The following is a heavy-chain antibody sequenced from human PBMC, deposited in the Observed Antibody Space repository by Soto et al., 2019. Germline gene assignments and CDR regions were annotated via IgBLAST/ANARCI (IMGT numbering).Heavy chain of an antibody. CDR3: ARDGREASGMDV. CDR2: IYYRGST. V-gene: IGHV4-59*11. Sequence: PSETLSLTCTVSGGSISSHYWSLVRQAPGKGLEWIGHIYYRGSTSYNPSLRSRSTISVDTSNNRFSLKLNSVTTADTAVYYCARDGREASGMDVWGQGTKVTVSS. D-gene: IGHD1-26*01. J-gene: IGHJ6*02. CDR1: GGSISSHY.